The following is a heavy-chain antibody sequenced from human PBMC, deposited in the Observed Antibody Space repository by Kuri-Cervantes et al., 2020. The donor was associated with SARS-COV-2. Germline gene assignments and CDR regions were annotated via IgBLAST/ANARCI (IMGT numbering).Heavy chain of an antibody. CDR3: ARGPGYNGYYYVDV. Sequence: SETLSLTCAVYGGSFNTYYWAWIRQPPGKGLERIGEITHRGDTNYNMSLKSRVTISVDTSKKQFSLDLRSVTAADSAIYYCARGPGYNGYYYVDVWGNGTTVTVSS. CDR1: GGSFNTYY. J-gene: IGHJ6*03. CDR2: ITHRGDT. D-gene: IGHD5-24*01. V-gene: IGHV4-34*01.